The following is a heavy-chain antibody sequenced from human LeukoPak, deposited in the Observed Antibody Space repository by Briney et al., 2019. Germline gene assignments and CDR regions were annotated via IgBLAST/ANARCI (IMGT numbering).Heavy chain of an antibody. CDR1: GLTVSSNC. Sequence: GSLRLSCAASGLTVSSNCMSWVRQAPGKGLEWVSFIYSGGNTYYADSVKGRFTISRDNSKNTVHLQMNSLRAEDTAMYYCARRAGDYSHPYDYWGQGTLVTVSS. CDR2: IYSGGNT. V-gene: IGHV3-53*01. D-gene: IGHD3-22*01. CDR3: ARRAGDYSHPYDY. J-gene: IGHJ4*02.